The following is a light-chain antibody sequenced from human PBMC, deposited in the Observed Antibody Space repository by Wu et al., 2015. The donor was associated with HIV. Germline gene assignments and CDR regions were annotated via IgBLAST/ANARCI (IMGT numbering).Light chain of an antibody. J-gene: IGKJ3*01. CDR1: QSISTAY. V-gene: IGKV3-20*01. Sequence: EIVLTQSPGTLSLSPGDRATLSCTTSQSISTAYVAWYQQKPGQAPRLLIYGASNRATGIPDRFSGSGSGTDFTLTITGLEPEDFAVYYCQQYGSSLFTFGPGTKVDIK. CDR3: QQYGSSLFT. CDR2: GAS.